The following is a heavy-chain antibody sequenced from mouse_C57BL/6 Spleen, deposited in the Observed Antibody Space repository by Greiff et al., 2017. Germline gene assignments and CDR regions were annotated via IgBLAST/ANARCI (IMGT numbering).Heavy chain of an antibody. CDR1: GYTFTSYW. V-gene: IGHV1-55*01. Sequence: VQLQQPGAELVKPGASVKMSCKASGYTFTSYWITWVKQRPGQGLEWIGDIYPGSGSTNYNEKFKSKATLTVDTSSSTAYMQLSSLTSEESAVYYCARGGLYAYDGYFDVWGTGTTVTVSS. CDR3: ARGGLYAYDGYFDV. J-gene: IGHJ1*03. D-gene: IGHD2-2*01. CDR2: IYPGSGST.